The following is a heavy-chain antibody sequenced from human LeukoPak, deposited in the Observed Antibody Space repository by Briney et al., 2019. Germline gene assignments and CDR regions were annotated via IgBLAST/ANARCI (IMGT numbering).Heavy chain of an antibody. J-gene: IGHJ3*02. CDR3: AAAGATYDYGDHISFFDSAFDI. CDR1: GFTFTSSA. D-gene: IGHD4-17*01. CDR2: IVVGSGIT. V-gene: IGHV1-58*02. Sequence: SVKVSCKASGFTFTSSAMQWVRQARGQRLEWIGWIVVGSGITNYAQKFQERVTITRDMSTSTAYMELSSLRSEDTAVYYCAAAGATYDYGDHISFFDSAFDIWGQGTMVTVSS.